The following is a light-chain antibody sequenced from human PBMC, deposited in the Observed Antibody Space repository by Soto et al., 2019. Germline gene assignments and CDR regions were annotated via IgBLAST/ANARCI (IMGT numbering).Light chain of an antibody. V-gene: IGKV1-5*01. CDR3: QQYDSYPYT. Sequence: DIPMTQSPSTLSASVGDRVTITCRASQSISSWLAWYQQKPGKAPKLLIYDASSLKSGVPSGISGSGSGTEFTLTINSLQPDDFATYYCQQYDSYPYTFGQGTKLEIK. CDR1: QSISSW. J-gene: IGKJ2*01. CDR2: DAS.